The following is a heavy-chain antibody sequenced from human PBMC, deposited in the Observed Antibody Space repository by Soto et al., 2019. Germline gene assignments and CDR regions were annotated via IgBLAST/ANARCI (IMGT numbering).Heavy chain of an antibody. V-gene: IGHV4-34*01. D-gene: IGHD6-13*01. CDR1: GGSFSGYY. CDR3: ARGTGVVAAAGIPNFDY. Sequence: SETLSLTCAVYGGSFSGYYWSWIRQPPGKGLEWIGEINHSGSTNYNPSLKSRVTISVDTSKNQFSLKLSSVTAADTAVYYCARGTGVVAAAGIPNFDYWGQGTLVTVSS. J-gene: IGHJ4*02. CDR2: INHSGST.